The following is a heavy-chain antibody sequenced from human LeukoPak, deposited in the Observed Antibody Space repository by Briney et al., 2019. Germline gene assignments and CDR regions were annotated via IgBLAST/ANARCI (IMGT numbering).Heavy chain of an antibody. Sequence: GGSLRLSCAASGFTFSSYAMHWVRQAPGKGLEWVSGITWNSDSMGYADSVKGRFTISRDNAKNSLYLQMNSLRAEDTALYYCAKDRDGDSTPNWFDPWGQGTLVTVSS. CDR2: ITWNSDSM. J-gene: IGHJ5*02. V-gene: IGHV3-9*01. CDR3: AKDRDGDSTPNWFDP. D-gene: IGHD4-17*01. CDR1: GFTFSSYA.